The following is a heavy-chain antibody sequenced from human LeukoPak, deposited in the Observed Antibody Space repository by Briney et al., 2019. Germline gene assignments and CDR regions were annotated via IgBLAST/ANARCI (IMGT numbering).Heavy chain of an antibody. CDR3: ARDRGGYYDSSGYMVGY. CDR2: INPNSGGT. CDR1: GYTFTGYY. Sequence: GESLKISCKASGYTFTGYYMHWVRQAPGQGLEWMGWINPNSGGTNYAQKFQGRVTMTRDTSISTAYMELSRLRSDDTAVYYCARDRGGYYDSSGYMVGYWGQGTLVTVSS. J-gene: IGHJ4*02. V-gene: IGHV1-2*02. D-gene: IGHD3-22*01.